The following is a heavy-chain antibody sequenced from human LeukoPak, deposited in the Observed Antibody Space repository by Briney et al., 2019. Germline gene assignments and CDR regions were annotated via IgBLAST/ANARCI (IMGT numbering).Heavy chain of an antibody. CDR3: ATLVQGYCGMDV. V-gene: IGHV1-46*01. Sequence: AAVKVSCYASGDTFTSYYMHWVRRAPGQGLEWMGIINPSGGSTSCAQKFQGRVTMTRDTSTTTVYMELSSLRSEDTAVYYCATLVQGYCGMDVWGQGTTVTVSS. CDR2: INPSGGST. CDR1: GDTFTSYY. D-gene: IGHD4/OR15-4a*01. J-gene: IGHJ6*02.